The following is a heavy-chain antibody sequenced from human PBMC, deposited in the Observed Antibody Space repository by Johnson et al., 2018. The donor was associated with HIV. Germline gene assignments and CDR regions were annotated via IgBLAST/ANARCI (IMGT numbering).Heavy chain of an antibody. V-gene: IGHV3-33*06. J-gene: IGHJ3*01. CDR3: AKTAWVLEGDAFDV. Sequence: QEQLVESGGGVVQPGRTLRLSCTASGFTFSSYRMHWVRQAPGKGLVWVAAIWSDGTTQYYADSVKGRFTISRDNSKNTQYLQMNSLSADDTDVYYCAKTAWVLEGDAFDVWGQGTLVTVSS. D-gene: IGHD3-3*01. CDR2: IWSDGTTQ. CDR1: GFTFSSYR.